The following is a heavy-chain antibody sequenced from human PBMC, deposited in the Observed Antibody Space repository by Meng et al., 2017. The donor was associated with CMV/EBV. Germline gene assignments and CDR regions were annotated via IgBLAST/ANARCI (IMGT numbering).Heavy chain of an antibody. CDR1: GGSISSSSYY. D-gene: IGHD3-3*01. J-gene: IGHJ4*02. CDR2: IYYSGST. V-gene: IGHV4-39*07. CDR3: AKVFGFLPPPFDY. Sequence: SETLSLTCTVSGGSISSSSYYWGWIRQPPGKGLEWIGSIYYSGSTYYNPSLKSRVTISVDTSKNQFSLKLSFVTAADTAVYYCAKVFGFLPPPFDYWGQGTLVTVSS.